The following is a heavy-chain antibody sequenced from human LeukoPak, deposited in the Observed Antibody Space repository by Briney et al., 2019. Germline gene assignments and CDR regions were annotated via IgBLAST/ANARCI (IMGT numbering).Heavy chain of an antibody. D-gene: IGHD1-1*01. CDR1: GFTFSSYG. J-gene: IGHJ4*02. Sequence: GGSLRLSCAASGFTFSSYGMHWVRQAPGKGLEWVAFIRYDGSNKYYADSVKGRFTISRDNAKNSLYLQMNSLRAEDTAVHYCVRDFSLTRLERPFDYWGQGTLVTVSS. CDR3: VRDFSLTRLERPFDY. V-gene: IGHV3-30*02. CDR2: IRYDGSNK.